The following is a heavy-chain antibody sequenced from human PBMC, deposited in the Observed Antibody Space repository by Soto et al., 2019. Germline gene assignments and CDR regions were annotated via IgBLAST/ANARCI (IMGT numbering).Heavy chain of an antibody. CDR2: IIPIFGTA. D-gene: IGHD2-15*01. CDR1: GGTFSSYA. J-gene: IGHJ5*02. Sequence: AASVKVSCKASGGTFSSYAISWVRQAPGQGLEWMGGIIPIFGTANYAQKFQGRVTITADESTSTAYMELSSLRSEDTAVYYCARDPGYCSGGSCYPAGFDPWGQGTLVTVSS. V-gene: IGHV1-69*13. CDR3: ARDPGYCSGGSCYPAGFDP.